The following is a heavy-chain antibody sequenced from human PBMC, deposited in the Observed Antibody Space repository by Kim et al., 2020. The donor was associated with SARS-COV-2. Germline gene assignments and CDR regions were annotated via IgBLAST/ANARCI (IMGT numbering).Heavy chain of an antibody. CDR3: ARDRGGMAFDI. D-gene: IGHD3-10*01. J-gene: IGHJ3*02. CDR2: T. V-gene: IGHV4-4*02. Sequence: THYNPSLKSRVTISVDKPKNQFSLTLSSVTAADTAVYDCARDRGGMAFDIWGQGTMVTVSS.